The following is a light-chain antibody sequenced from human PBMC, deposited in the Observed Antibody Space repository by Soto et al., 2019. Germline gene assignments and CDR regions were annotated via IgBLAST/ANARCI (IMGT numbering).Light chain of an antibody. CDR1: QSVSSY. J-gene: IGKJ2*01. Sequence: EIVLTQSPATLSLSPGESVTLSCRASQSVSSYLAWYQQKPGQAPRLLIYDASNRATDIPARFSGSGSGTDFTITISSLESEDFGVYYCQQREKWPRTFGQGTKLEIK. CDR2: DAS. V-gene: IGKV3-11*01. CDR3: QQREKWPRT.